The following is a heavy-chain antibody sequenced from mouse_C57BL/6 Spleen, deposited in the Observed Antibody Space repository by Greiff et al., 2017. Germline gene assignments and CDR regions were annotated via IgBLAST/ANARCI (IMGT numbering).Heavy chain of an antibody. CDR2: IWTGGGT. D-gene: IGHD2-12*01. CDR3: ARAYSNDNAMDY. Sequence: VMLVESGPGLVAPSQSLSITCTVSGFSLTSYAISWVRQPPGKGLEWLGVIWTGGGTTYNSALKSRLSISKDNSKSQVFLKMNRLQTDDTARDYCARAYSNDNAMDYWGQGTSVTVSS. V-gene: IGHV2-9-1*01. CDR1: GFSLTSYA. J-gene: IGHJ4*01.